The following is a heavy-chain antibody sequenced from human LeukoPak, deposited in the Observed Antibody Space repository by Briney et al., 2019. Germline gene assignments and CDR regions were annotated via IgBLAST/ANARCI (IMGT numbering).Heavy chain of an antibody. CDR3: AREEYYDPIMGWFGFDP. V-gene: IGHV4-61*02. Sequence: SETLSLTCTVSGGSISSGSYYWSWIRQPAGKGLEWIGRIYTSGSTNYNPSLKSRVTISVDTSKNQFSLKLSSVTAADTAVYYCAREEYYDPIMGWFGFDPWGQGTLVTVSS. CDR2: IYTSGST. CDR1: GGSISSGSYY. J-gene: IGHJ5*02. D-gene: IGHD3-22*01.